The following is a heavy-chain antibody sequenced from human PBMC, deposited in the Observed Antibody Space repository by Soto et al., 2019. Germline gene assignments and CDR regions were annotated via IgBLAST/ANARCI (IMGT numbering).Heavy chain of an antibody. CDR3: ARVRRYYDFWSGRDAFDI. V-gene: IGHV4-34*01. CDR1: GGSFSGYY. J-gene: IGHJ3*02. CDR2: INHSGST. Sequence: ETLSLTCAVYGGSFSGYYWSWIRQPPGKGLEWIGEINHSGSTNYNPSLKSRVTISVDTSKNQFSLKLSSVTAADTVVYYCARVRRYYDFWSGRDAFDIWGQGTMVTVSS. D-gene: IGHD3-3*01.